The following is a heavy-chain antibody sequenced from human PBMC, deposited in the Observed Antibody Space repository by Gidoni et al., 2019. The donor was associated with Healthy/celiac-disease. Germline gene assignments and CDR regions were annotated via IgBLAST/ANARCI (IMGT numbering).Heavy chain of an antibody. J-gene: IGHJ5*02. CDR1: GYTFTSYG. Sequence: QVQLVQSGAEVKKPGASVKVSCEASGYTFTSYGISWVRQAPGQGLEWMGWISAYNGNTNYAQKLQGRVTMTTDTSTSTAYMELRSLRSDDTAVYYCARDGLPWTTVSVNWFDPWGQGTLVTVSS. V-gene: IGHV1-18*01. CDR2: ISAYNGNT. D-gene: IGHD4-17*01. CDR3: ARDGLPWTTVSVNWFDP.